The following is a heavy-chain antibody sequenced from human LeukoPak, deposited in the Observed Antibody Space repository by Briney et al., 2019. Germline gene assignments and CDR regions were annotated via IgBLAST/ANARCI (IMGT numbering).Heavy chain of an antibody. D-gene: IGHD3-10*01. V-gene: IGHV1-8*01. CDR3: ARGRGGTVVRGYLDY. CDR1: GYTFTNYE. Sequence: GASVKVSCKASGYTFTNYEIMWVRQATGQGPEWMGWMNSNSGNTGYAQKFQGRVTMTRDTSINTAYMELHSLTSEDTAVYYCARGRGGTVVRGYLDYWGQGTLVTVSS. CDR2: MNSNSGNT. J-gene: IGHJ4*02.